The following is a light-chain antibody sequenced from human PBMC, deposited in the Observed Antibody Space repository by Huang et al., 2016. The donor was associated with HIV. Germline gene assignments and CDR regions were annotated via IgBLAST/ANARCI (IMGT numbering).Light chain of an antibody. CDR3: QQSYSTLLT. Sequence: DIQLTQSPSSLSASVKDRVTITCRASQSISTYLNWYQQKPGKAPKLLIYAASTLQSGVPSRFRGGGSATDFTLTISSLQPEDFATYYCQQSYSTLLTFGGGTKVEIK. CDR2: AAS. V-gene: IGKV1-39*01. J-gene: IGKJ4*01. CDR1: QSISTY.